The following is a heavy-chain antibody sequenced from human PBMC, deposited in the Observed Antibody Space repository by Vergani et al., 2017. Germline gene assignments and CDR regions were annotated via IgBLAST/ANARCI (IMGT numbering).Heavy chain of an antibody. V-gene: IGHV5-51*01. CDR2: INPIDSKI. CDR3: TRHVPCGDGACLHFDH. CDR1: ESSFISNE. D-gene: IGHD2-21*01. Sequence: EVQLVQSGAEVKKPGESLKISCKYSESSFISNEIAWVRQMSGKGLQWMGNINPIDSKIAYSPSFQGQAIMSLDKSITTAYLQWRSLKASDTAIYYCTRHVPCGDGACLHFDHWGQGTLVTVSS. J-gene: IGHJ4*02.